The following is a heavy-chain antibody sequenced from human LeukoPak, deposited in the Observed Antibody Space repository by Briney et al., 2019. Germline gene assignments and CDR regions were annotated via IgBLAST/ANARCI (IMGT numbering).Heavy chain of an antibody. CDR1: GFSFSSSW. D-gene: IGHD5-18*01. V-gene: IGHV3-74*01. CDR2: INDDETST. Sequence: GGSLRLSCAASGFSFSSSWMHWIRQVPGRGLEWVSRINDDETSTTYAESVKGRFTISRDNSKNTLYLQINNLRAEDTALYYCAKRALDTTNMNVWGKGTTVTVSS. CDR3: AKRALDTTNMNV. J-gene: IGHJ6*03.